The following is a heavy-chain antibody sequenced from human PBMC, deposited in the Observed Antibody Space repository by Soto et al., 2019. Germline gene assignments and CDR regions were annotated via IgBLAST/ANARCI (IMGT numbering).Heavy chain of an antibody. V-gene: IGHV3-23*01. Sequence: GGSLRLSCAVSGFTFRTYAMHWVHQAPGKGLEWVSGISVAGTATNYADSVKGRFTISRDTPKNTMYLQMNSQISEDSAVYYCAKGSAGFSTSWADSWGQGTLVTVSS. J-gene: IGHJ4*02. CDR1: GFTFRTYA. CDR3: AKGSAGFSTSWADS. D-gene: IGHD6-13*01. CDR2: ISVAGTAT.